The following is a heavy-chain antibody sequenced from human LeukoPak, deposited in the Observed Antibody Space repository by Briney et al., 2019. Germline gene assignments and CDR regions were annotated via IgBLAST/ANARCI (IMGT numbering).Heavy chain of an antibody. J-gene: IGHJ4*02. V-gene: IGHV4-34*01. Sequence: SETLSLTCAVYGGSFSGYYWSWIRQPPGKGLEWIGEINHSGSTNYNPSLKSRVTISVDTSKNQFSLKLSSVTAADTAVYYCARAPRGYFDYWGQETLVTVSS. CDR1: GGSFSGYY. D-gene: IGHD3-3*01. CDR3: ARAPRGYFDY. CDR2: INHSGST.